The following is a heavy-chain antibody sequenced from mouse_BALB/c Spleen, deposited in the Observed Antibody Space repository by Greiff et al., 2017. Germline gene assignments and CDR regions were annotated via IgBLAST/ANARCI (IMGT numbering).Heavy chain of an antibody. CDR1: GFTFNTYA. V-gene: IGHV10-1*02. CDR3: VRQAYGNYRAY. CDR2: IRSKSNNYAT. Sequence: EADGGLVQPKGSLKLSCAASGFTFNTYAMNWVRQAPGKGLEWVARIRSKSNNYATYYADSVKDRFTISRDDSQSMLYLQMNNLKTEDTAMYYCVRQAYGNYRAYWGQGTLVTVSA. D-gene: IGHD2-10*02. J-gene: IGHJ3*01.